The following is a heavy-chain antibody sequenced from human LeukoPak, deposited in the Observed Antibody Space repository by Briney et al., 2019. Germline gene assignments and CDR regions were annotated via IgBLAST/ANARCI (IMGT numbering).Heavy chain of an antibody. CDR2: LYYSGST. V-gene: IGHV4-39*01. CDR3: ANSANYGGNSGFFDY. J-gene: IGHJ4*02. CDR1: GGSISSSSYY. Sequence: SETLSLTCTVSGGSISSSSYYWGWIRQPPGKGLEWIGSLYYSGSTHYNPSLKSRVTISVDTSKNQFSLKLTSVTAADTAVYYCANSANYGGNSGFFDYWGQGTLVTVSS. D-gene: IGHD4-23*01.